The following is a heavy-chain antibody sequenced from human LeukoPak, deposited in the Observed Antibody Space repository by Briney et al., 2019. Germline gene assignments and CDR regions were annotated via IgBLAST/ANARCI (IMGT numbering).Heavy chain of an antibody. Sequence: PSETLSLTCAVYGGSFSGYYWSWIRQPPGKGLEWIGEINHSGSTNYNPSLKSRVTISVDTSKKQFSLKLSSVTAADTAVYYCARVPYYDFWSGYYSNGYFELWGRGTLVTVSS. J-gene: IGHJ2*01. CDR2: INHSGST. CDR3: ARVPYYDFWSGYYSNGYFEL. CDR1: GGSFSGYY. D-gene: IGHD3-3*01. V-gene: IGHV4-34*01.